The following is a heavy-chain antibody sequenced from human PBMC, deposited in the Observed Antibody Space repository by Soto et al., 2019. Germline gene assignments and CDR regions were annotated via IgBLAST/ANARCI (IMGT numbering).Heavy chain of an antibody. Sequence: ASVKVSCKASGYTFTSYYMHWVRQAPGQGLEWMGIINPSGGSTSYAQKFQGRVTMTRDTSTSTVYMELSSLRSEDTAVYYCARDLTFGGVIVIQLDYWGQGTLVTVSS. J-gene: IGHJ4*02. V-gene: IGHV1-46*01. D-gene: IGHD3-16*02. CDR3: ARDLTFGGVIVIQLDY. CDR2: INPSGGST. CDR1: GYTFTSYY.